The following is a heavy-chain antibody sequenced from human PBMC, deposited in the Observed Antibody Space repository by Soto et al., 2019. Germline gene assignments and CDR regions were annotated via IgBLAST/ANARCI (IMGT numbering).Heavy chain of an antibody. CDR2: INHSGST. V-gene: IGHV4-34*01. D-gene: IGHD3-10*01. Sequence: SETLSLTCAVYGGSFSGYYWSWIRQPPGKGLEWIGEINHSGSTNYNPSLKSRVTISVDTSKNQFSLKLSSVTAADTAVYYCARGRYTLLWFGELLFCYFDYWGPGTLVTV. CDR1: GGSFSGYY. CDR3: ARGRYTLLWFGELLFCYFDY. J-gene: IGHJ4*02.